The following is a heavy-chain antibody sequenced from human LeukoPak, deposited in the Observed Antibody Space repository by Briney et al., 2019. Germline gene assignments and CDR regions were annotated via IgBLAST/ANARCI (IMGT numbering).Heavy chain of an antibody. Sequence: GSLRLSCAASGFTFSSYSMNWVRQAPGKGLEWVPYISSTSSTIYYADSVKGRFTISRDNAKNSLYLQMNSLRAEDTAVYYCARDTAMVSYFDYWGQGTLVTVSS. V-gene: IGHV3-48*04. CDR3: ARDTAMVSYFDY. CDR2: ISSTSSTI. J-gene: IGHJ4*02. CDR1: GFTFSSYS. D-gene: IGHD5-18*01.